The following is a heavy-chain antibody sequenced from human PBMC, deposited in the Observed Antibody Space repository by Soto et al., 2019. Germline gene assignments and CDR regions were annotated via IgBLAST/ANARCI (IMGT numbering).Heavy chain of an antibody. D-gene: IGHD1-26*01. CDR2: ISWDGGST. J-gene: IGHJ4*02. V-gene: IGHV3-43D*04. CDR1: GFTFDDYA. Sequence: PGGSLRLSCAASGFTFDDYAMHWVRQAPGKGLEWVSLISWDGGSTYYADSVKGRFTISRDNSKNSLYLQMNSLRAEDTALYYCATSRLGQGGLYWGQGTLVTVSS. CDR3: ATSRLGQGGLY.